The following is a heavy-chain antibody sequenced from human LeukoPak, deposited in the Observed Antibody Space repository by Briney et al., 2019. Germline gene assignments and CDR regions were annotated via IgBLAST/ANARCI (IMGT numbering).Heavy chain of an antibody. CDR2: ITKKTAI. J-gene: IGHJ5*02. Sequence: GGSLRLSCAASGFSVSDYYMNWIRQSPGKGLEWVSHITKKTAIEYADSVKGRFTISRDNANNLLLLQMDSLRPEDTGVYYCATGTYYSGSGPGNWFEPWGHGTLVTVSS. V-gene: IGHV3-11*01. D-gene: IGHD3-10*01. CDR1: GFSVSDYY. CDR3: ATGTYYSGSGPGNWFEP.